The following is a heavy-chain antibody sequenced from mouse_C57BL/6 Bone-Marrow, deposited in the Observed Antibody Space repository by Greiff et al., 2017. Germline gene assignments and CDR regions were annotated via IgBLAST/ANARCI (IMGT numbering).Heavy chain of an antibody. V-gene: IGHV5-17*01. CDR2: ISSGSSTI. J-gene: IGHJ3*01. CDR3: YRDYYGSSAWVAY. CDR1: GFTFSDYG. D-gene: IGHD1-1*01. Sequence: EVMLVESGGGLVKPGGSLKLSCAASGFTFSDYGMHWVRQAPEKGLEWVAYISSGSSTIYYADTVKGRFTISRDKDKTTLFLQMTSLRSEDTAMYYCYRDYYGSSAWVAYWGRGTRVTVSA.